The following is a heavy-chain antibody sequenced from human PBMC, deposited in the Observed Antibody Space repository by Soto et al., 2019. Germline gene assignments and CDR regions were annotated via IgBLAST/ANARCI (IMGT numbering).Heavy chain of an antibody. Sequence: HPGGSLRLSCAASGFTVSSNYMSWVRQAPGKGLEWVSVIYSGGSTYYADSVKGRFTISRDNSKNTLYLQMNSLRAEDTAVYYCARDGRLGYGDSRGGYYYMDVWGKGTTVTVSS. CDR2: IYSGGST. V-gene: IGHV3-66*01. J-gene: IGHJ6*03. D-gene: IGHD4-17*01. CDR1: GFTVSSNY. CDR3: ARDGRLGYGDSRGGYYYMDV.